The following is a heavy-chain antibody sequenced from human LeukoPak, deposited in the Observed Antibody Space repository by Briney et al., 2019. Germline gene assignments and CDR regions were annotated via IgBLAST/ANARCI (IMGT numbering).Heavy chain of an antibody. CDR3: TTAKNDH. J-gene: IGHJ4*02. CDR2: ITNSSSTI. Sequence: GRSLRLSCAASGFTFSRYSMNSVSQAPGKGLEWVSYITNSSSTIFYADSVKGRFTISRDNAKNSLYLQMSSLRAEDTAVYYCTTAKNDHWGQGTLVTVSS. V-gene: IGHV3-48*04. CDR1: GFTFSRYS.